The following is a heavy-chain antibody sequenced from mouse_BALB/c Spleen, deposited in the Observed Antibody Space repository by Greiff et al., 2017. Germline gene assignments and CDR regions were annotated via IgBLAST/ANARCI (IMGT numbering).Heavy chain of an antibody. CDR2: ISYSGST. Sequence: EVKLQESGPGLVKPSQSLSLTCTVTGYSITSDYAWNWIRQFPGNKLEWMGYISYSGSTSYNPSLKSRISITRDTSKNQFFLQLNSVTTEDTATYYCARGELGRTFDYWGQGTTLTVSS. CDR1: GYSITSDYA. D-gene: IGHD4-1*01. J-gene: IGHJ2*01. V-gene: IGHV3-2*02. CDR3: ARGELGRTFDY.